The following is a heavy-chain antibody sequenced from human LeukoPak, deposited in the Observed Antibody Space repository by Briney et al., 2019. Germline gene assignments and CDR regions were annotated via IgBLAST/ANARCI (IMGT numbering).Heavy chain of an antibody. CDR2: IYYSGNT. J-gene: IGHJ4*02. CDR3: ARTGCSSGWYTFDY. CDR1: GGSISSYY. D-gene: IGHD6-19*01. Sequence: PSETLSLTCTVSGGSISSYYWSWIRQPPGKGLEWIGYIYYSGNTNYNPSLKSRVTISVDTSKNQFSLKLSSVTAADTAVYYCARTGCSSGWYTFDYWGQGTLVTVSS. V-gene: IGHV4-59*08.